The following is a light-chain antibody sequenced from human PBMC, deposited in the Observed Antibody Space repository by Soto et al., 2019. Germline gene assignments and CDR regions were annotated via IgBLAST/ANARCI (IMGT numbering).Light chain of an antibody. V-gene: IGKV3-15*01. CDR2: HAS. CDR1: QSVSSD. Sequence: DRVMTQSPDTLSASPGERVSLSCRASQSVSSDLAWYQQKPGQSPRLLIYHASARATGVPTRISGSGSGTEFTLTISSLQSEDFAVYYCQQYNHWPRTFGQGTKVDIK. CDR3: QQYNHWPRT. J-gene: IGKJ1*01.